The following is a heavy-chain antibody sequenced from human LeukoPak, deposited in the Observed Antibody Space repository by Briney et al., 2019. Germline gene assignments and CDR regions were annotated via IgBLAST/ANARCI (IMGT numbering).Heavy chain of an antibody. CDR2: ISYDGSNK. J-gene: IGHJ4*02. Sequence: GGSLRLSCAASGFTFSSYAMHWVRQAPGKGLEWMAVISYDGSNKYYADSVKGRFTISRDNSKNTLYLQMNSLRAEDTAVYYCARDRGGHRGYYFDYWGQGTLVTVSS. CDR3: ARDRGGHRGYYFDY. D-gene: IGHD3-10*01. CDR1: GFTFSSYA. V-gene: IGHV3-30-3*01.